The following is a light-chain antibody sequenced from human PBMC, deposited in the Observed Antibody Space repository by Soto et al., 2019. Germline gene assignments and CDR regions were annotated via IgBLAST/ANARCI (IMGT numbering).Light chain of an antibody. J-gene: IGKJ4*01. CDR2: DAS. CDR1: QTVRNNY. CDR3: QQFSSYPLT. V-gene: IGKV3-20*01. Sequence: EFVLTQSPGTLSLSPGERATLSCRASQTVRNNYLAWYQQKPGQAPRLLIYDASTRATGIPDRFSGGGSGTDFTLAISRLEPEDSAVYYCQQFSSYPLTFGGGTTGDIK.